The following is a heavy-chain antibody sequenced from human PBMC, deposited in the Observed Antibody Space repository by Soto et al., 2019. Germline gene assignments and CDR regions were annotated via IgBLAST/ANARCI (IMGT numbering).Heavy chain of an antibody. CDR1: GGPISPYY. J-gene: IGHJ6*02. CDR3: AREGGYFDSSGSGVYHYYGVDV. D-gene: IGHD3-22*01. Sequence: QVQLQESGPGLVKPSQTLSLTCTVSGGPISPYYWSWIRQAAGKGLERIGRISYTGSTNYNPALTSRVSMSLDTARNQISLKVKSVTAADTAVYYCAREGGYFDSSGSGVYHYYGVDVWCRGTTVTISS. CDR2: ISYTGST. V-gene: IGHV4-4*07.